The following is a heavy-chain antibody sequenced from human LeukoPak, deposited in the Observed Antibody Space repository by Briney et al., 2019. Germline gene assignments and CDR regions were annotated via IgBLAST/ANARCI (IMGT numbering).Heavy chain of an antibody. CDR3: ARGGDDAFDI. Sequence: PSETLSPTCTVSGGSISSYYWSWIRQPPGKGLEWIGYIYYSGSTNYNPSLKSRVTISVDTSKNQFSLKLSSVTAADTAVYYCARGGDDAFDIWGQGTMVTVSS. V-gene: IGHV4-59*01. CDR2: IYYSGST. CDR1: GGSISSYY. D-gene: IGHD3-10*01. J-gene: IGHJ3*02.